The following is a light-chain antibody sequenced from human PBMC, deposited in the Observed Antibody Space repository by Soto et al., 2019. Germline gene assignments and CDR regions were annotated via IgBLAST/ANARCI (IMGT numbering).Light chain of an antibody. V-gene: IGLV8-61*01. CDR2: STN. CDR3: VLYMGSGISV. CDR1: SGSVSTTNY. Sequence: QTVVTQEPSFSVSPGGTVTLTCGLTSGSVSTTNYPSWYQQTPGQAPRTLLSSTNTRSSGVPDRFSGSIVGNKAALTITGAQADDESDYYCVLYMGSGISVFGGGTKLTVL. J-gene: IGLJ3*02.